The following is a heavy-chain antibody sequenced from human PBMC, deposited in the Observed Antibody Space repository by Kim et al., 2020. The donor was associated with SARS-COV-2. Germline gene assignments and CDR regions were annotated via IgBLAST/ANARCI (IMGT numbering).Heavy chain of an antibody. CDR3: ARLADMITFGGVIVN. V-gene: IGHV4-39*01. J-gene: IGHJ4*02. D-gene: IGHD3-16*02. Sequence: SETLSLTCTVSGGSISSSSYYWGWIRQPPGKGLEWIGSIYYSGSTYYNPSLKSRVTISVDTSKNQFSLKLSSVTAADTAVYYCARLADMITFGGVIVNWGQGTLVTVSS. CDR2: IYYSGST. CDR1: GGSISSSSYY.